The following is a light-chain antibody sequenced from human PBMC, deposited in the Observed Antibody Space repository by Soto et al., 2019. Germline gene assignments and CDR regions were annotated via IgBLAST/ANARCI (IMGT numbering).Light chain of an antibody. CDR2: GAS. Sequence: EILMTQSPATLSVSPGDRATLSCRASQIISTNLAWYQQKPGQAPRLLIYGASTRATGIPARFSGSGSGTDFTLTIISLQSEDFAVYYCQQYSDWPPYTFGQGTKLEIK. CDR1: QIISTN. J-gene: IGKJ2*01. V-gene: IGKV3-15*01. CDR3: QQYSDWPPYT.